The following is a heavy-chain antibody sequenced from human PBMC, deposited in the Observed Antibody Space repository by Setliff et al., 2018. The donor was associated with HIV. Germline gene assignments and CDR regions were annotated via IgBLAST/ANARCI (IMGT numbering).Heavy chain of an antibody. CDR2: IYYSGST. Sequence: KASETLSLTCTVSGGSISSHYWSWIRQPPGKGLEWIGYIYYSGSTNYNPSLKSRVTMSVDTSKNQFSLKLSSVTAVDTAMYYCVRKPDGKNWFDPWGQGTLVT. CDR3: VRKPDGKNWFDP. D-gene: IGHD1-1*01. CDR1: GGSISSHY. V-gene: IGHV4-59*11. J-gene: IGHJ5*02.